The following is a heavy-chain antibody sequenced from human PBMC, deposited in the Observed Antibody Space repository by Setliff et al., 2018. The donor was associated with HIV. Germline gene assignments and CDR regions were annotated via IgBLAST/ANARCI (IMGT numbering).Heavy chain of an antibody. V-gene: IGHV4-39*01. J-gene: IGHJ4*02. CDR1: GGSISSSSHY. Sequence: SETLSLTCTVSGGSISSSSHYWGWIRQPPGKGLEWIGNIYYSGSTYYNPSLKSRVIIFLDTSKNQFSLKLSSVTAADTAVYYCARGSEYLSGNFDYWGQGTLVTVSS. D-gene: IGHD2-2*01. CDR3: ARGSEYLSGNFDY. CDR2: IYYSGST.